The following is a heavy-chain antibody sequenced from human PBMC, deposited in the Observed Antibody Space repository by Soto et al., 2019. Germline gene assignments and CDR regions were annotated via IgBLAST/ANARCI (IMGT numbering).Heavy chain of an antibody. V-gene: IGHV4-38-2*01. J-gene: IGHJ4*02. Sequence: PSETLSLTXAVSGFSISSDSYWGWMRQSPGKGLEWIGTLSHSGRTFYNPSLKSRVTISADTTKNQFSLSLTSVTAADTAVYYCGHLKTDTEVTPVPPLFDSWGQGTLVTVS. D-gene: IGHD2-2*01. CDR2: LSHSGRT. CDR1: GFSISSDSY. CDR3: GHLKTDTEVTPVPPLFDS.